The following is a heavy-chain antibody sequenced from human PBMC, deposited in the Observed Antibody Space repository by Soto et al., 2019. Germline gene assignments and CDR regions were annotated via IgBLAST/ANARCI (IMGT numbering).Heavy chain of an antibody. J-gene: IGHJ4*02. CDR3: ARDLFYGASPFDY. CDR2: INPNSGGT. V-gene: IGHV1-2*04. CDR1: GYTFTGYY. Sequence: ASVKVSCKASGYTFTGYYMHWVRQAPGQGLEWKGWINPNSGGTNYAQKIQGWVTMTRDTSISTAYMELSRLRSDDTAVYYCARDLFYGASPFDYWGQGTLVTVSS. D-gene: IGHD4-17*01.